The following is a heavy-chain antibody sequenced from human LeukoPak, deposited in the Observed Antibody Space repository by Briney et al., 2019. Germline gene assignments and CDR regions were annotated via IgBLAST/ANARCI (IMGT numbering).Heavy chain of an antibody. CDR1: GFSFSNHY. V-gene: IGHV3-7*01. Sequence: PGGSLRLSCAASGFSFSNHYTRWIRQAPGKGLEWVANINEDGSNKWHLGSVKGRFTVSRDNARNALYLQMNSLRVEDTAVYYCTRVIVAAPGYFDYFDFWGQGALVTVSS. CDR3: TRVIVAAPGYFDYFDF. J-gene: IGHJ4*02. D-gene: IGHD3-9*01. CDR2: INEDGSNK.